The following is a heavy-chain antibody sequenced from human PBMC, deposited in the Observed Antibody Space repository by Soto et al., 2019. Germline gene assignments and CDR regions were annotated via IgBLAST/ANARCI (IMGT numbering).Heavy chain of an antibody. Sequence: QVQLVQSGTEVKKPGSSVKVSCKASGATFTRYTIDWVRQAPGQGLEWMGRIIPMLGIANYAQKFQGRVTSTADKSTSTAYMELSGLRSEDTAMYYCARGDCSGTSCYDYYYYCMDVWGKGTTVTVSS. D-gene: IGHD2-2*01. V-gene: IGHV1-69*02. CDR3: ARGDCSGTSCYDYYYYCMDV. CDR1: GATFTRYT. J-gene: IGHJ6*03. CDR2: IIPMLGIA.